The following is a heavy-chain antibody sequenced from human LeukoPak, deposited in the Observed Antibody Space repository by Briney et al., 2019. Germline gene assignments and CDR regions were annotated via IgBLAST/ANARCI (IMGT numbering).Heavy chain of an antibody. J-gene: IGHJ4*02. V-gene: IGHV6-1*01. D-gene: IGHD1-1*01. CDR3: ASGSLEFDN. CDR1: GDSVSSSTAT. Sequence: QTLSLTCAISGDSVSSSTATWDWIRQSPSRGLEWLGRTYYRSRWYNDFALSVKSRISINSDTSKNQFSLQLNSVTPEDTAVYYCASGSLEFDNWGQGTLVTVSS. CDR2: TYYRSRWYN.